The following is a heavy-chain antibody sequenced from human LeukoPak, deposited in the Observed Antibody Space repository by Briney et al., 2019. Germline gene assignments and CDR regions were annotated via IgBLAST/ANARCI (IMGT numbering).Heavy chain of an antibody. CDR2: MNPNSGNT. CDR1: GYTFTSCD. J-gene: IGHJ1*01. V-gene: IGHV1-8*01. Sequence: ASVKVSHKASGYTFTSCDINWVRQATGQGLEWMGWMNPNSGNTGYGQSFQGRITMTRDISIGTAYMELSNLTSEDTAIYYCTRGSSGRREHWGQGTLVTVSA. D-gene: IGHD6-19*01. CDR3: TRGSSGRREH.